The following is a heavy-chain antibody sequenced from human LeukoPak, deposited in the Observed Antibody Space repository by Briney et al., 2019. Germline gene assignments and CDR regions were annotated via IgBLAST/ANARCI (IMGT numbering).Heavy chain of an antibody. D-gene: IGHD1-26*01. V-gene: IGHV3-48*03. CDR3: ARVRGSSRQFFDY. CDR2: ISSSGTTK. J-gene: IGHJ4*02. CDR1: GFTFSSYE. Sequence: GGSLRLSCAASGFTFSSYEMNWVRQTPGKGLEWVSYISSSGTTKYYADSVEGRFTISRDNADNSLYLQMNSLRAEDTAVYYCARVRGSSRQFFDYWGQGAVVTVSS.